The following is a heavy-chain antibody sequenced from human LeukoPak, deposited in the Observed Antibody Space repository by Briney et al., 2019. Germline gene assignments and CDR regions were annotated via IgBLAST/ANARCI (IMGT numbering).Heavy chain of an antibody. CDR1: GFNFSSHG. J-gene: IGHJ4*02. Sequence: GGSLRLSCAASGFNFSSHGMHWVRQAPGKGLEWVAVIWYDGSIKYYADSVKGRFTVSRDNSKNTLYLQLSSLRAEDTAVYYCALLWFGELVGHWGQGTLVTVSS. D-gene: IGHD3-10*01. CDR2: IWYDGSIK. CDR3: ALLWFGELVGH. V-gene: IGHV3-33*01.